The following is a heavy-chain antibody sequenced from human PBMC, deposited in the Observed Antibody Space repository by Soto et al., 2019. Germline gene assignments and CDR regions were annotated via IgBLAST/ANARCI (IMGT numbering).Heavy chain of an antibody. CDR1: GFVIRSARMF. Sequence: SVAPLVHAPEAPTMTGNVSGFVIRSARMFVSWIRQPPGKALEWLAHIFSNDEKSYSTSLKSRLTISKDTSKSQVVLTMTNMDPVDTATYYCARIRHSSSWHEGGGWVDPWGQGTLVTVSS. CDR3: ARIRHSSSWHEGGGWVDP. D-gene: IGHD6-13*01. CDR2: IFSNDEK. V-gene: IGHV2-26*01. J-gene: IGHJ5*02.